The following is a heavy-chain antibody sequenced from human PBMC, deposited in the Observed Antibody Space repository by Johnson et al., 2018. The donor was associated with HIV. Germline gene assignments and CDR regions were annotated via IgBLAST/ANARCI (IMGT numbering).Heavy chain of an antibody. J-gene: IGHJ3*02. Sequence: QVQLVESGGGLVKPGGSLRLSCAASGFSFSDYFVSWIRQAPGKGLEWVSYISRGGSSASVIYYAASVKGRFTISRENAKNSVYLQMNTLRAEDTAVYYCARGVLAFDIWGQGTMVTVSS. CDR2: ISRGGSSASVI. CDR1: GFSFSDYF. D-gene: IGHD5/OR15-5a*01. CDR3: ARGVLAFDI. V-gene: IGHV3-11*04.